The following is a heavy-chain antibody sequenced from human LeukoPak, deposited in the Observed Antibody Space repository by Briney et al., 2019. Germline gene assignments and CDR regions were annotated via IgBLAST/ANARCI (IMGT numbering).Heavy chain of an antibody. CDR2: ISAYNGNT. V-gene: IGHV1-18*01. J-gene: IGHJ5*01. D-gene: IGHD6-13*01. CDR1: GYTFTSYG. CDR3: ARDYSSSWYDF. Sequence: ASVKVSCKASGYTFTSYGISWVRQAPGQGLEWMGWISAYNGNTNYAQKLQDRVTMTTDTSTNTAYLELRSLKSDDTAVYYCARDYSSSWYDFWGQGSLVIVSS.